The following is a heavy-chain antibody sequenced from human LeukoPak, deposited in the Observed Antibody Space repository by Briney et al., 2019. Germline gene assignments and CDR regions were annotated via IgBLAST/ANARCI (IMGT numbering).Heavy chain of an antibody. Sequence: SSETLSLTCTVSGGSISSHYWSWIRQSPGKGLEWIGWSYHRGSTSYNPSLKSRVAISVDTSKNQFSLKPSSVTAADTAVYYCARDRELGYWGQGTLVIVSS. J-gene: IGHJ4*02. CDR1: GGSISSHY. D-gene: IGHD1-1*01. CDR3: ARDRELGY. V-gene: IGHV4-59*11. CDR2: SYHRGST.